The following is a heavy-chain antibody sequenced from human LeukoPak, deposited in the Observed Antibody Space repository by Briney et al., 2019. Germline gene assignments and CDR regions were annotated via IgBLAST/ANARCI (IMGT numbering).Heavy chain of an antibody. Sequence: ASVKVSCKASGYTFTGYYMHWVRQAPGQGLEWIGWINPNSGGTSYAQKFQGRVTMIGDTSISTAYMDLSKLRSDDTAVYYCARVGAGDCCFFNYWGQGTLVTVSS. V-gene: IGHV1-2*02. CDR2: INPNSGGT. CDR1: GYTFTGYY. D-gene: IGHD2-21*02. J-gene: IGHJ4*02. CDR3: ARVGAGDCCFFNY.